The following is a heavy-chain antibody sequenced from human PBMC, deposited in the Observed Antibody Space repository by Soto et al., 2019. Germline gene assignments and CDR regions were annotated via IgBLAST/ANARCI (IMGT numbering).Heavy chain of an antibody. V-gene: IGHV3-48*01. CDR2: ISSSSSTI. CDR3: ARGGGSLSSGWSDRFAFDI. CDR1: GFTFSSYS. J-gene: IGHJ3*02. Sequence: GGSLRLSCAASGFTFSSYSMNWVRQAPGKGLEWVSYISSSSSTIYYADSVKGRFTISRDNAKNSLYLQMNSLRAEDTAVYYWARGGGSLSSGWSDRFAFDIWGQGTMVTVSS. D-gene: IGHD6-19*01.